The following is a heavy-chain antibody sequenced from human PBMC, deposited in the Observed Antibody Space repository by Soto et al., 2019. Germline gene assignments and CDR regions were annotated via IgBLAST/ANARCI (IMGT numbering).Heavy chain of an antibody. J-gene: IGHJ1*01. Sequence: QVQLVQSGAEVKKPGASVKVSCKASGYIFTAYSMHWVRQAPGQGLEWMGVVNPSGGSTNYAQKFQGRITMTRDTSTSTVYMDLSSLTSEDTAVYYCAREEYCSDGICYSEYFQRWGQATLVTVSS. CDR2: VNPSGGST. V-gene: IGHV1-46*01. D-gene: IGHD2-15*01. CDR3: AREEYCSDGICYSEYFQR. CDR1: GYIFTAYS.